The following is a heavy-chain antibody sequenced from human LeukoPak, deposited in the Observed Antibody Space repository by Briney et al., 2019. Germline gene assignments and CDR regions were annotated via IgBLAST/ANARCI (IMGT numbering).Heavy chain of an antibody. J-gene: IGHJ4*02. Sequence: GGSLRLSCAASGFTFTSYSMNWVRQAPGKGLEWVSTISGGGGSTYYTDSVKGRFTISRDNSKNTLYLQVNSLRAEGTAVYYCAKGGKWDVTPFDYWGQGTLVTVSS. D-gene: IGHD1-26*01. CDR3: AKGGKWDVTPFDY. CDR2: ISGGGGST. CDR1: GFTFTSYS. V-gene: IGHV3-23*01.